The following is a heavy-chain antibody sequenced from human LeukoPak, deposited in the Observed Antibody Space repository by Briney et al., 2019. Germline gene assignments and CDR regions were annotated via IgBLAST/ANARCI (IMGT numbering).Heavy chain of an antibody. V-gene: IGHV3-23*01. J-gene: IGHJ4*02. CDR1: GFTFSSYT. CDR3: AKPWYYDSSGYDY. Sequence: GGSLRLSCAVSGFTFSSYTMNWVRQAPGKGLEWVSAISGSGGSTYYTDSVKGRFIISRDNSKNTLYLQMNSLRVEDTAVYYCAKPWYYDSSGYDYWGQGTLVTVSS. D-gene: IGHD3-22*01. CDR2: ISGSGGST.